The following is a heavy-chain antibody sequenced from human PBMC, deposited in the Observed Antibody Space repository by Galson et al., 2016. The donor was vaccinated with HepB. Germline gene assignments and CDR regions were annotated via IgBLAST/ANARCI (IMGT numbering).Heavy chain of an antibody. CDR3: ARAHQFLWGGSGWQYYYYYYYMEV. CDR2: IDTNSHYI. J-gene: IGHJ6*03. Sequence: SLRLSCAASGFTLNTYNMNWVRPAPGKGLQLVSSIDTNSHYIYYADSVKGRFTISRHNAKNSLSLQMNSLRAEDTAVYYCARAHQFLWGGSGWQYYYYYYYMEVWGKGTTVTVSS. V-gene: IGHV3-21*01. D-gene: IGHD6-19*01. CDR1: GFTLNTYN.